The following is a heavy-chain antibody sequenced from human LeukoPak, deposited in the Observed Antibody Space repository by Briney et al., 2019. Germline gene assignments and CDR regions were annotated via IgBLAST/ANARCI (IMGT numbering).Heavy chain of an antibody. CDR3: AKDTRGIAVAGTSPFDY. Sequence: GGSLRLSCAASGFTFSSYAIHWVRQALGKGLEWVAVISYDGSTEYYADSVKGRFTISRDNSKNTLYLQMNSLRAEDTAVYYCAKDTRGIAVAGTSPFDYWGQGTLVTVSS. V-gene: IGHV3-30-3*01. CDR2: ISYDGSTE. J-gene: IGHJ4*02. D-gene: IGHD6-19*01. CDR1: GFTFSSYA.